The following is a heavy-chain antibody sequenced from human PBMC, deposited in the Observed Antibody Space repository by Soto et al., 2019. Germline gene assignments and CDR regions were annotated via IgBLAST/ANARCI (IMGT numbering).Heavy chain of an antibody. CDR1: GYTFTGYY. Sequence: QVQLVQSGAEVKKPGASVKVSCKASGYTFTGYYMHWVRQAPGQGLEWMGWINPNSGGTNYAHKFQGWVTMTRDTSISTAYMELSRLRSDDTAVYYCARGHVLRFLEWLPTYGMDVWGQGTTVTVSS. CDR2: INPNSGGT. CDR3: ARGHVLRFLEWLPTYGMDV. V-gene: IGHV1-2*04. D-gene: IGHD3-3*01. J-gene: IGHJ6*02.